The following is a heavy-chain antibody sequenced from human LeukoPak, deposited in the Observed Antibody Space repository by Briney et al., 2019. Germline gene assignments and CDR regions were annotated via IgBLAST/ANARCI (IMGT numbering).Heavy chain of an antibody. D-gene: IGHD3-10*01. CDR2: ISGGST. J-gene: IGHJ6*02. Sequence: GGSLRLSCAASGFTFSSYAMSWGRQAPGKGLEWVSAISGGSTYYADSVKGRFTISRDNSKNTLYLQMNSLRAEDTAVYYCAKSLVGSYHYYGMDVWGQGTTVTVSS. CDR3: AKSLVGSYHYYGMDV. CDR1: GFTFSSYA. V-gene: IGHV3-23*01.